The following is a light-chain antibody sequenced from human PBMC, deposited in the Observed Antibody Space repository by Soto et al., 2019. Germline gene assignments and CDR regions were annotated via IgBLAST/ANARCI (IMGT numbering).Light chain of an antibody. CDR3: QQYYTHSIT. J-gene: IGKJ5*01. V-gene: IGKV1-5*01. Sequence: DIQMTQSPSTLSASVGDRVTITCRASQSISSWLAWYQQKPGKAPKLLIYDASSLESGVPSRFSGSGSGTEFTLTISSLQPDDFATYYCQQYYTHSITFGQGTRLEIK. CDR2: DAS. CDR1: QSISSW.